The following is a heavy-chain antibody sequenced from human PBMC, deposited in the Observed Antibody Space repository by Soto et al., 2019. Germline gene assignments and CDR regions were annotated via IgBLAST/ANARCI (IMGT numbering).Heavy chain of an antibody. CDR1: GFTFSDYY. D-gene: IGHD2-2*01. Sequence: PGGSLRLSCAASGFTFSDYYMSWIRQAPGKGLEWVSYISSSGSTIYYADSVKGRFTISRDNAKNSLYLQMNSLRAEDTAVYYCARARFYCSSTSCYQRFNWFDPWGQGTLVTVSS. V-gene: IGHV3-11*01. CDR3: ARARFYCSSTSCYQRFNWFDP. J-gene: IGHJ5*02. CDR2: ISSSGSTI.